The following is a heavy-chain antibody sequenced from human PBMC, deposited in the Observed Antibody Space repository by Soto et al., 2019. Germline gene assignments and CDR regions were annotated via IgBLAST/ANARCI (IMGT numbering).Heavy chain of an antibody. V-gene: IGHV3-23*01. J-gene: IGHJ4*02. CDR1: GFSFRNYA. D-gene: IGHD3-10*01. CDR2: LTGSSSNI. CDR3: ANGRATYGLLTHDY. Sequence: PGGSLRLSCAASGFSFRNYAMNWVRQAPGKGLEWISTLTGSSSNIYYADSVKGRFAISRDNSRNTLYLQMNSLTAEDTAVYYCANGRATYGLLTHDYWGQGTLVTVSS.